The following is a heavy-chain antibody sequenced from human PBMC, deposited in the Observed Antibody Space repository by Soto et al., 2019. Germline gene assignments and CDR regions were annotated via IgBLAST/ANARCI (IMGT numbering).Heavy chain of an antibody. D-gene: IGHD3-22*01. Sequence: QVQLVQSGAEVKEPGASVKVSCKASGYTFTSYGLNWVRQAPGQGLEWMGWISAYNGNTNYAQKFQGRVTMTTDTSTSTAYMGLRSLRSDETGVYFCARSGSRGYFLGHWGQGTLVTVSA. J-gene: IGHJ4*02. CDR2: ISAYNGNT. CDR3: ARSGSRGYFLGH. CDR1: GYTFTSYG. V-gene: IGHV1-18*01.